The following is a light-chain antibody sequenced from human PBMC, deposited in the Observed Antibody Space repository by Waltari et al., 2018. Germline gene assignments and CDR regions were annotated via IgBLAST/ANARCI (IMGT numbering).Light chain of an antibody. CDR2: KAS. CDR1: QSISSW. J-gene: IGKJ1*01. V-gene: IGKV1-5*03. CDR3: QQYNSYPWT. Sequence: DIQITQSPSTLSASVGDRVTITCRASQSISSWLAWCQQKPGKAPKLLIYKASSLESRVPSRFSGSGSGTEFTLTISSLQPDDFATYYCQQYNSYPWTFGQGTKVEIK.